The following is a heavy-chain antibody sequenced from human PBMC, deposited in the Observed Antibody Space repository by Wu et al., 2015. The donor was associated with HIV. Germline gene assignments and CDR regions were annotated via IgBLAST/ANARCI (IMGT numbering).Heavy chain of an antibody. CDR1: GYTFTAYY. J-gene: IGHJ4*02. D-gene: IGHD5-24*01. CDR3: LTAIDGIVY. V-gene: IGHV1-2*02. CDR2: INPQSDDT. Sequence: QVQLVQSGAELRKSGASAKVSCTATGYTFTAYYVHWARQAPGQGLEWMGCINPQSDDTKYAQKFRGRVTMTRDTSTNTAYMELSGLTFDDTAMYYCLTAIDGIVYWGQGPLVTVSS.